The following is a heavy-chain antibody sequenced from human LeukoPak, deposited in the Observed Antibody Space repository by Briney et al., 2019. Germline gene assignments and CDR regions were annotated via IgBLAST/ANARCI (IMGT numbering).Heavy chain of an antibody. D-gene: IGHD3-10*01. V-gene: IGHV4-59*01. CDR2: IYYSGGT. J-gene: IGHJ3*02. CDR1: GGSISSYH. CDR3: ARDQGINAFDI. Sequence: SETLSLTCTVSGGSISSYHWSWIRQPPGKGLEWIGYIYYSGGTNYNPSLKSRVTISVDASKNQFSLRLSSVTAADTAVYYCARDQGINAFDIWGQGTMVTVSS.